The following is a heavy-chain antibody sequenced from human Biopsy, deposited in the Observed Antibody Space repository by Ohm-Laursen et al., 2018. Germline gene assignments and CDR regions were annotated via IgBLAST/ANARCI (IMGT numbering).Heavy chain of an antibody. CDR1: GGSINSGGHF. CDR2: IYDNGDT. J-gene: IGHJ2*01. V-gene: IGHV4-31*01. D-gene: IGHD3-16*02. Sequence: SQTLSLTCSVSGGSINSGGHFWGWVRQSPGKGLEWIGYIYDNGDTYYNPSLMSLVSISADTSKNQVSLRLNSVTAADTAVYYCTRVRTFGGVIGGYYFDLWGRGTLVTVSS. CDR3: TRVRTFGGVIGGYYFDL.